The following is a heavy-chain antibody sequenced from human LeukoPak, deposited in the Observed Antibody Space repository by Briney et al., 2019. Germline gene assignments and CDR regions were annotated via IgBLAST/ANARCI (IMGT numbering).Heavy chain of an antibody. V-gene: IGHV3-33*01. Sequence: PGGSLRLSCAASGFSFSSHGMHWVRQAPGKGLEWMALIWFDGSQIYYSDSVKGRFTISRDNSKNTLYLQMNSLSAEDTAMYYCAGWNGADSSGSYFVWGQGTMVTVSS. J-gene: IGHJ3*01. CDR3: AGWNGADSSGSYFV. CDR2: IWFDGSQI. CDR1: GFSFSSHG. D-gene: IGHD3-22*01.